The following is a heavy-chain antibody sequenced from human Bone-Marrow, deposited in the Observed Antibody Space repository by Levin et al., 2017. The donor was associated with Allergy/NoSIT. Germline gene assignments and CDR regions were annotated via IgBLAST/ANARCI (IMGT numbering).Heavy chain of an antibody. CDR3: TRTTSSSPHAFDV. CDR1: GFTFSGYE. V-gene: IGHV3-30*03. J-gene: IGHJ3*01. D-gene: IGHD1-1*01. Sequence: GGSLRLSCAVSGFTFSGYEMHWARQAPGKGLEWVAGISYDGNNNYYAESVKGRVTISRDNSKNTLYLQMNSLRTDDTALYLCTRTTSSSPHAFDVWGQGTMVTVSS. CDR2: ISYDGNNN.